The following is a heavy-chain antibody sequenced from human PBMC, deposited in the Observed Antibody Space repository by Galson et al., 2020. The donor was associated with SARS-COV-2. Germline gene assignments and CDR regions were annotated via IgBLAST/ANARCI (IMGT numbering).Heavy chain of an antibody. Sequence: ASETLSLTCTVSGGSVSGDGEAWTWVRQSPGTGLEWIGYVSRSGRTSSNPSLKTRVSMSLDRSENQFSLELTSVTAADTAMYYCVRTQAADCSSFSGIFYFASWGQGSLVTVSS. V-gene: IGHV4-30-2*06. CDR2: VSRSGRT. CDR1: GGSVSGDGEA. CDR3: VRTQAADCSSFSGIFYFAS. D-gene: IGHD2-2*01. J-gene: IGHJ4*02.